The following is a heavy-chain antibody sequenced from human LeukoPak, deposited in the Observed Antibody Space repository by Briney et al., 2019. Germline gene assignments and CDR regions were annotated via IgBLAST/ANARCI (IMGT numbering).Heavy chain of an antibody. Sequence: GGSLRLSCAASGFTFSSYAMNWVRQAPGEGLEWVSDISGSGGSTYYADSVKGRFTISRDNSKNTLYLQMNSLRAEDTAVYYCARAPGDSYDILTGYYKVLYYFDYWGQGTLVTVSS. J-gene: IGHJ4*02. CDR2: ISGSGGST. D-gene: IGHD3-9*01. CDR3: ARAPGDSYDILTGYYKVLYYFDY. CDR1: GFTFSSYA. V-gene: IGHV3-23*01.